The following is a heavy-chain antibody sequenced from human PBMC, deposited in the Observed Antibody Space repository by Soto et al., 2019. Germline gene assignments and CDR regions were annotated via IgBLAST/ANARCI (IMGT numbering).Heavy chain of an antibody. Sequence: QVQLQESGPGLVKPSQTLSLSCSVSGGSISHGAYYWSWIRQHPGKGLEWIGYIYYSGDTQYNPSLMSRITLSLDMAKIQFFLRLTSVTAADTAVYYWARIERASWLDYWGQGTLVTVSS. J-gene: IGHJ4*02. CDR2: IYYSGDT. D-gene: IGHD2-2*01. CDR1: GGSISHGAYY. V-gene: IGHV4-31*03. CDR3: ARIERASWLDY.